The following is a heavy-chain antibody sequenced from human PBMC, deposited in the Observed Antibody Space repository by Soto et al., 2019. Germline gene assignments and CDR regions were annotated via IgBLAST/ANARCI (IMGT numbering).Heavy chain of an antibody. CDR2: ISGSGGST. V-gene: IGHV3-23*01. CDR3: AKTRANYYDSSGAHAFDI. CDR1: GFTFSSYA. J-gene: IGHJ3*02. Sequence: VQLLESGGGLVQPGGSLRLSCAASGFTFSSYAMSWVRQAPGKGLEWVSAISGSGGSTYYADSVKGRFTISRDNSKNTLYLQMNSLRAEDTAVYYCAKTRANYYDSSGAHAFDIWGQGTMVTVSS. D-gene: IGHD3-22*01.